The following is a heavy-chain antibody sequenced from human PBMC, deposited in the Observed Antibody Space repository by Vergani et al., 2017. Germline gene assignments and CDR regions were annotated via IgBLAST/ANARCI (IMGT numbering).Heavy chain of an antibody. CDR2: ISYDGSNK. J-gene: IGHJ4*02. Sequence: VQLVESGGGLVQPGRSLRLSCAASGFTFSSYGMHWVRQAPGKGLEWVAVISYDGSNKYYADSVKGRFTISRDNSKNTLYLQMNSLRAEDTAVYYCAKDSFDYWGQGTLVTVSS. V-gene: IGHV3-30*18. CDR1: GFTFSSYG. CDR3: AKDSFDY.